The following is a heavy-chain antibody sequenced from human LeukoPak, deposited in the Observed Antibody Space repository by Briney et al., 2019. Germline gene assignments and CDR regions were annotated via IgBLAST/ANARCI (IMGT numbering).Heavy chain of an antibody. CDR1: GFTFSSYG. V-gene: IGHV3-21*01. J-gene: IGHJ4*02. Sequence: PGRSLRLSCAASGFTFSSYGMHWVRQAPGKGLEWVSSISSSSSYIYYADSVKGRFTISRDNAKNSLYLQMNSLRAEDTAVYYCARDSSDGFDYWGQGTLVTVSS. CDR3: ARDSSDGFDY. D-gene: IGHD3-22*01. CDR2: ISSSSSYI.